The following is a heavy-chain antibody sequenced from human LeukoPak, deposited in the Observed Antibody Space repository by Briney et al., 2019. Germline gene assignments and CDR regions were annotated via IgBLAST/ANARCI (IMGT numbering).Heavy chain of an antibody. CDR1: GGSFSGYY. J-gene: IGHJ6*03. CDR3: ARRRYNWNDAYYYMDV. CDR2: INHSGST. D-gene: IGHD1-1*01. V-gene: IGHV4-34*01. Sequence: SETLSLTCAVYGGSFSGYYWSWIRQPPGKGLEWIGEINHSGSTNYNPSLKSRVTISVDTSKNQFSLKLSSVTAADTAVYYCARRRYNWNDAYYYMDVWGKGTTVTVSS.